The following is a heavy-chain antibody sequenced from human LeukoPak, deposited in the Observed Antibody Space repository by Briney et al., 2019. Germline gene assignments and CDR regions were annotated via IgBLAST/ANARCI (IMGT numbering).Heavy chain of an antibody. V-gene: IGHV4-59*01. Sequence: PSETLSLTCTVSGGSISSYYWSWIRQPPGKGLEWIGYIYYSGSTNYNPSLKSRVTISVDTSKNQFSLKLSSVTAADTAVYYCAREVGSSSSGDWFDPWGQGTLVTVSS. D-gene: IGHD6-6*01. CDR1: GGSISSYY. CDR2: IYYSGST. CDR3: AREVGSSSSGDWFDP. J-gene: IGHJ5*02.